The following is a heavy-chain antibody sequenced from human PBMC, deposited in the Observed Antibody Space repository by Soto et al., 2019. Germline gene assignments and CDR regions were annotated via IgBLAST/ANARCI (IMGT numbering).Heavy chain of an antibody. J-gene: IGHJ5*02. CDR3: ARAQSRGYSNWFDP. Sequence: QLQLQESGPGLVKPSETLSLTCTVSGGSISSSSYYWGWIRQPPGKGLEWIGSIYYSGSTYYNPSPQRRVPISVDTSKNQFSLKLSSVTAADTAVYYCARAQSRGYSNWFDPWGQGTLVTVSS. CDR2: IYYSGST. CDR1: GGSISSSSYY. V-gene: IGHV4-39*01. D-gene: IGHD3-22*01.